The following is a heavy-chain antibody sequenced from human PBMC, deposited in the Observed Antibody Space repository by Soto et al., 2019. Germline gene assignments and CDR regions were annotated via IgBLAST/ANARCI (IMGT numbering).Heavy chain of an antibody. V-gene: IGHV4-61*01. CDR3: ARGIEGWYQGRYYYGMDV. CDR2: IYYSGST. Sequence: QVQLQESGPGLVKPSENLSLTCTVSGGSVSSGSYYWSWIRQPPGKGLEWIGYIYYSGSTNYNPSLKSRVTISVDTSKNQFSLKLSSVTAADTAVYYCARGIEGWYQGRYYYGMDVW. CDR1: GGSVSSGSYY. D-gene: IGHD6-19*01. J-gene: IGHJ6*01.